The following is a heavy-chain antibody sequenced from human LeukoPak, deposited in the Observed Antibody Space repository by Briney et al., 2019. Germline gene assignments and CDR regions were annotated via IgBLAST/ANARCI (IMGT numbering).Heavy chain of an antibody. D-gene: IGHD4-17*01. CDR1: GFTFSSYG. Sequence: PGGSLRLSCAASGFTFSSYGMNWVRQAPGKGLEWVSSISSSSSYIYYADSLKGRFTISRDNAKNSLYLQMNSLRAEDTAVYYCATGDYGAFDIWGQGTMVTVSS. V-gene: IGHV3-21*01. CDR2: ISSSSSYI. CDR3: ATGDYGAFDI. J-gene: IGHJ3*02.